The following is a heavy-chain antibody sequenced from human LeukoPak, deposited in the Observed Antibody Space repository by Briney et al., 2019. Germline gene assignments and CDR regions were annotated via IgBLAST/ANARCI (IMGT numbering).Heavy chain of an antibody. Sequence: ASVKVSCKASGYTFTSYYMHWVRQAPGQGLEWMGWISAYNGNTNYAQKLQGRVTMTTDTSTSTAYMELRSLRSDDTAVYYCARDGSWRYVGTHWGQGTLVTVSS. D-gene: IGHD3-9*01. V-gene: IGHV1-18*04. J-gene: IGHJ4*02. CDR1: GYTFTSYY. CDR2: ISAYNGNT. CDR3: ARDGSWRYVGTH.